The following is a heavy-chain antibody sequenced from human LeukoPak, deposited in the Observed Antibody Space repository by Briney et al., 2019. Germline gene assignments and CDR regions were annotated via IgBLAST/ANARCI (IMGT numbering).Heavy chain of an antibody. J-gene: IGHJ4*02. CDR2: ISYTGTT. V-gene: IGHV4-39*01. D-gene: IGHD5-12*01. CDR3: ARRRIVATIDY. CDR1: GGSISSSGYY. Sequence: SETLYLTCGVSGGSISSSGYYWAWIRQPPGTGLEWIGSISYTGTTYYNPSLKSRLTISADRSKNQFSLKLTSMTAADTAVYYCARRRIVATIDYWGQGTLVTVSS.